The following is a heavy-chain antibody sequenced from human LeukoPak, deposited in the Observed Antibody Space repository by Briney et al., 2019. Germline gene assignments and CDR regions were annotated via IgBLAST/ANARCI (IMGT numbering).Heavy chain of an antibody. Sequence: PGGSLRLSCAASGFTFSSYAMSWVRQAPGKGLEWVSAISGSGGTTYYADSVKGRFTISRDNSKNTLYLQMNSLRAEDTAVYYCAKDPEGDPSFDYWGQGTLVTVSS. J-gene: IGHJ4*02. CDR3: AKDPEGDPSFDY. V-gene: IGHV3-23*01. CDR1: GFTFSSYA. CDR2: ISGSGGTT. D-gene: IGHD1-14*01.